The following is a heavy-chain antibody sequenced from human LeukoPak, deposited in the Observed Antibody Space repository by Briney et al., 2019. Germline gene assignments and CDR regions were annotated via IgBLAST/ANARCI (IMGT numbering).Heavy chain of an antibody. V-gene: IGHV5-51*01. D-gene: IGHD4-11*01. CDR1: GSSFTSYW. CDR2: IYPGDSDT. J-gene: IGHJ4*02. Sequence: GASLKISCKGSGSSFTSYWIGWVRQLPGKGLEWMGIIYPGDSDTRYSPSFQGQVTISADKSISTAYLQWSSLKASDTAMYYCARTLPDYSLDYWGQGTLVTVSS. CDR3: ARTLPDYSLDY.